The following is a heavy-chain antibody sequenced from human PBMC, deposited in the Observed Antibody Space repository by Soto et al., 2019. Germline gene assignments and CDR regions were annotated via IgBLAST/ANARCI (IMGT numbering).Heavy chain of an antibody. CDR1: GFTFSSYS. Sequence: EVPLVESGGGLVQPGGSLRLSCAASGFTFSSYSMNWVRQAPGKGLEWVSSISSSSSYIYYADSVKGRFTISRDNATNSLYLQMNSLRAEDTAVYYCARDQPGYSYGYGLGYWGQGTLVTVSS. D-gene: IGHD5-18*01. CDR3: ARDQPGYSYGYGLGY. V-gene: IGHV3-21*01. J-gene: IGHJ4*02. CDR2: ISSSSSYI.